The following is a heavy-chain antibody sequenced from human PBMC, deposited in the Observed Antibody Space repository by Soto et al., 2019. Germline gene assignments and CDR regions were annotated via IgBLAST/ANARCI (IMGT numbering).Heavy chain of an antibody. D-gene: IGHD3-22*01. J-gene: IGHJ6*02. CDR2: ISGSGDST. Sequence: HPGRSLRISCAASGFTFSSYAMSWVRQAPGKGLEWVSAISGSGDSTYYADSVKGRFAISRDNSKNTLYLQMNSLRAEDTAVYYCAKETYLDYSYSSGSYPWYYDGRSVWGQGTMVTVPS. CDR3: AKETYLDYSYSSGSYPWYYDGRSV. CDR1: GFTFSSYA. V-gene: IGHV3-23*01.